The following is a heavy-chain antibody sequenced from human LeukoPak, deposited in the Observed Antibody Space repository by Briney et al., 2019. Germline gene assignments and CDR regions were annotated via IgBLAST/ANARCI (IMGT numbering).Heavy chain of an antibody. D-gene: IGHD2-15*01. Sequence: SETLSLTCTVSGYSLSSPYYWGWIRLAPGKGLEWIGITHHSGIIHYNPSLTSRLTVSLDTSKNQFSLNLNSVTAADTAVYYCASFPRRCSGGSCSGMDVWGKGTTVTVSS. CDR1: GYSLSSPYY. CDR3: ASFPRRCSGGSCSGMDV. V-gene: IGHV4-38-2*02. CDR2: THHSGII. J-gene: IGHJ6*04.